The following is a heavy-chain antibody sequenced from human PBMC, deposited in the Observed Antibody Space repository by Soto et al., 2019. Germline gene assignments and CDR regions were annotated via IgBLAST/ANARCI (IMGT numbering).Heavy chain of an antibody. V-gene: IGHV3-33*01. CDR3: ARAYREDWFGELLHDNYFDY. CDR1: GFTFSSYG. J-gene: IGHJ4*02. D-gene: IGHD3-10*01. Sequence: PGGSLRLSCAASGFTFSSYGMHWVRQAPGKGLEWVAVIWYDGSNKYYADSVKGRFTISRDNSKNTLYLQMNSLRAEDTAVYYCARAYREDWFGELLHDNYFDYWGQGTLVTVSS. CDR2: IWYDGSNK.